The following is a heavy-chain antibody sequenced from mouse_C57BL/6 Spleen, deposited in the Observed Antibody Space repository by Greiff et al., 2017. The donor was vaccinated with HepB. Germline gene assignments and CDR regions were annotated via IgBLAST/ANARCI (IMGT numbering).Heavy chain of an antibody. D-gene: IGHD2-5*01. CDR1: GYTFTSYW. J-gene: IGHJ1*03. CDR3: ARLAYYSNYVGYFDV. CDR2: IHPNSGST. Sequence: QVQLQQPGAELVKPGASVKLSCKASGYTFTSYWMHWVKQRPGQGLEWIGMIHPNSGSTNYNEKFKSKATLTVDKSSSTAYMQLSSLTSEDSAVYYCARLAYYSNYVGYFDVWGTGTTVTVSS. V-gene: IGHV1-64*01.